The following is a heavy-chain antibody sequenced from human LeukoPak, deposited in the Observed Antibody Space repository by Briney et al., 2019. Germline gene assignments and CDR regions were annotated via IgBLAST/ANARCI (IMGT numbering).Heavy chain of an antibody. CDR1: GYTFTSYY. Sequence: ASVKVSCKASGYTFTSYYMHWVRQAPGQGLEWMGIINPSGGSTSYAQKFQGRVTMTRDTSTSTVYMELSSLRSEDTAVYYCARDLRQIEWELPEYYYYYGMDVWGQGTTVTVSS. CDR3: ARDLRQIEWELPEYYYYYGMDV. V-gene: IGHV1-46*01. D-gene: IGHD1-26*01. J-gene: IGHJ6*02. CDR2: INPSGGST.